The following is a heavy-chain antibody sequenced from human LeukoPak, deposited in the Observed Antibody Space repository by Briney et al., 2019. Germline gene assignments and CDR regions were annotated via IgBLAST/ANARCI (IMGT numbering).Heavy chain of an antibody. CDR2: IYYSGST. CDR1: GGSISSSSYY. Sequence: SETLSLTCTVSGGSISSSSYYWGWIRQPPGKGLEWIGSIYYSGSTYYNPSLESRVTISVDTSKNQFSLKLSSVTAADTAVYYCARGRPSPAIKYYMDVWGKGTTVTVSS. CDR3: ARGRPSPAIKYYMDV. J-gene: IGHJ6*03. V-gene: IGHV4-39*07.